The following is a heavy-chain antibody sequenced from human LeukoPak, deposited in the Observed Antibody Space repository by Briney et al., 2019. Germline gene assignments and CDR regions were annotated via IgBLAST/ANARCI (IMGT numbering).Heavy chain of an antibody. D-gene: IGHD2-15*01. CDR1: GGTFSSYA. J-gene: IGHJ5*02. CDR3: ATLEGILGYCSGGSCYDNWFDP. Sequence: ASVKVSCKASGGTFSSYAISWVRQAPGQGLEWMGGIIPNFGTANYAQKFQGRVTITADESTSTAYMELSSLRSEDTAVYYCATLEGILGYCSGGSCYDNWFDPWGQGTLVTVSS. CDR2: IIPNFGTA. V-gene: IGHV1-69*13.